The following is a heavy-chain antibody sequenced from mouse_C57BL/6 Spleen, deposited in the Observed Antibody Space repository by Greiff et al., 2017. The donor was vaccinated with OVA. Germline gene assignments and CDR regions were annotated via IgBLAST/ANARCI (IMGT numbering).Heavy chain of an antibody. J-gene: IGHJ1*03. Sequence: VQLKESGPELVKPGASVKISCKASGYSFTGYYMNWVKQSPEKSLEWIGEINPSTGGTTYNQKFKAKATLTVDKSSSTAYMQLKSLTSEDSAVYYCARKDYGGYFDVWGTGTTVTVSS. CDR2: INPSTGGT. V-gene: IGHV1-42*01. CDR1: GYSFTGYY. D-gene: IGHD1-1*01. CDR3: ARKDYGGYFDV.